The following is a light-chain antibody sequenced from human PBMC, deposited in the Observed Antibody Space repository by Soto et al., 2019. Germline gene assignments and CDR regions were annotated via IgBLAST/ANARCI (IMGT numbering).Light chain of an antibody. CDR2: DAS. CDR1: QSISKW. J-gene: IGKJ1*01. CDR3: QQYNSYSTWT. V-gene: IGKV1-5*01. Sequence: DIQITQSPTTLSASVGDRVTITCRASQSISKWLAWYQQKPGKAPKLLIYDASNLESGVPSRFSGSGSGTEFTLTISSLQTDDFATYYCQQYNSYSTWTFGQGTKVEIK.